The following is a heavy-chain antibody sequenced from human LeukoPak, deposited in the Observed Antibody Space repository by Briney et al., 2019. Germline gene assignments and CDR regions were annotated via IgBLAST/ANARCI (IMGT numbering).Heavy chain of an antibody. V-gene: IGHV1-8*03. D-gene: IGHD6-6*01. Sequence: GASVKVSCKASGYTFTSYDINWVRQATGQGLEWMGWMNPNSGNTGYAQKFQGRVTITRNTSISTAYMELSSLRSEDTAVYYCARGKGIAARRDYYYYYYMDVWGKGTTVTVSS. J-gene: IGHJ6*03. CDR1: GYTFTSYD. CDR2: MNPNSGNT. CDR3: ARGKGIAARRDYYYYYYMDV.